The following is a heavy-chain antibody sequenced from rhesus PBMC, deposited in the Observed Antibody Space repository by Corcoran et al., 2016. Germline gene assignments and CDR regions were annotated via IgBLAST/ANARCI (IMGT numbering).Heavy chain of an antibody. CDR2: ISGNSETT. CDR1: GVSLYGNY. Sequence: QVQLQESGPGLVKPSETLPLTCAVSGVSLYGNYWTWVRPSPGKGLGWIGYISGNSETTSYNPSLRGRITISKDTSQNQFSLMLTSVTAADTAVYYCARDAISLDVWGRGVLVTVSS. V-gene: IGHV4-147*01. CDR3: ARDAISLDV. J-gene: IGHJ5-2*02.